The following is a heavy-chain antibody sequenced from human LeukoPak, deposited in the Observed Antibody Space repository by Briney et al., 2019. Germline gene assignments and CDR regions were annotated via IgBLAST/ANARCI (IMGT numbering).Heavy chain of an antibody. J-gene: IGHJ3*02. Sequence: SETLSLTCAVYGGSFSGYYWSWIRQPPGKGLEWIGEINRSGSTNYNPSLKSRVTISVDTSKNQFSLKLSSVTAADTAVYYCAGYCSGGSCYGAFDIWGQGTMVTVSS. CDR1: GGSFSGYY. CDR2: INRSGST. CDR3: AGYCSGGSCYGAFDI. D-gene: IGHD2-15*01. V-gene: IGHV4-34*01.